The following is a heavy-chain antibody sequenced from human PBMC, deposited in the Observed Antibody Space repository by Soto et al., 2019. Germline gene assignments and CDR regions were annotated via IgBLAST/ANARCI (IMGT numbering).Heavy chain of an antibody. CDR1: GYTFTSYA. V-gene: IGHV1-3*01. CDR2: INAGNGNT. Sequence: QVQLVQSGAEVKKPGASVKVSCKSSGYTFTSYAMHWVRQAPGQRLEWMGWINAGNGNTKYSQKFQGRVTITRDTSASTAYMELSSLRSEDTAVYYCATFDYSNYGNWFDPWGQGTLVTVSS. D-gene: IGHD4-4*01. J-gene: IGHJ5*02. CDR3: ATFDYSNYGNWFDP.